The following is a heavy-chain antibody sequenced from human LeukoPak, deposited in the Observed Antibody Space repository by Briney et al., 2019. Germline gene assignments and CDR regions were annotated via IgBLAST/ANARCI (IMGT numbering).Heavy chain of an antibody. CDR3: ARDRATVPKLEFDP. D-gene: IGHD1-1*01. V-gene: IGHV1-2*02. CDR2: INPNSGGT. CDR1: GYTFTGYY. J-gene: IGHJ5*02. Sequence: ASVKVSCKASGYTFTGYYMHWVRQAPGQGLEWMGWINPNSGGTNYAQKFQGRVTMTRDTSISTAYMELSRLRSDDTAVYYCARDRATVPKLEFDPWGQGTLVTVSS.